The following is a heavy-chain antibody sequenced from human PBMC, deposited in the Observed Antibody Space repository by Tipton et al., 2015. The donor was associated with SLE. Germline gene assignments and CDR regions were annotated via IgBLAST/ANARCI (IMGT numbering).Heavy chain of an antibody. CDR1: GYSIRNGYY. Sequence: TLSLTCNVSGYSIRNGYYWGWIRQAPGKGLEWTGTIHHSGITYYNPSLKSRVTISVDTSKNQFSLKLGSLTAADTAVYYCARVVTVGAAHYYDIDVWGQGTRVTVSS. J-gene: IGHJ6*02. CDR3: ARVVTVGAAHYYDIDV. D-gene: IGHD2-21*02. V-gene: IGHV4-38-2*02. CDR2: IHHSGIT.